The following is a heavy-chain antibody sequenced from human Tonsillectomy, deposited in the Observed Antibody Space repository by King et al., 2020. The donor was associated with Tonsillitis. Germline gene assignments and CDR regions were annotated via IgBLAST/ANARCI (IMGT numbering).Heavy chain of an antibody. D-gene: IGHD3-22*01. CDR2: IYYSGST. V-gene: IGHV4-39*01. J-gene: IGHJ4*02. CDR1: GGSISSSSYY. CDR3: ARHEGSGNYDSSGYYY. Sequence: QLQESGPGLVKPSETLSLTCTVSGGSISSSSYYWGWIRQPPGKGLEWIGSIYYSGSTYYNPSLKSRVTTSVDTSKNQFSLKLSSVTAADTAVYYCARHEGSGNYDSSGYYYWGQGTLVTVSS.